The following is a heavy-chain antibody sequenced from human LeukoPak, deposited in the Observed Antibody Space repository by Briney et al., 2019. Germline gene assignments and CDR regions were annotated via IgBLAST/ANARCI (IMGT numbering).Heavy chain of an antibody. D-gene: IGHD5-18*01. CDR1: GGSISSYY. J-gene: IGHJ4*02. Sequence: SETLSLTCTVSGGSISSYYWSWIRQPPGKGLEWIGYIYHSGSIDYNPSLKSRVTISVDTSKSQFSLRLSSVTATDTAVYYCARQTGYNYAYFDQWGRGALVTVSS. CDR2: IYHSGSI. CDR3: ARQTGYNYAYFDQ. V-gene: IGHV4-59*08.